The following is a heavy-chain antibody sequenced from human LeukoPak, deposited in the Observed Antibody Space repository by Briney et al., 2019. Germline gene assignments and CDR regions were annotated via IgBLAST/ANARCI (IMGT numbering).Heavy chain of an antibody. CDR3: AKGDFDL. J-gene: IGHJ2*01. V-gene: IGHV3-9*01. CDR2: ISWNSGSI. CDR1: GFTFSSYS. Sequence: PGGSLRLSCAASGFTFSSYSMNWVRQAPGKGLEWVSGISWNSGSIGYADSVKGRFTISRDNAKNSLYLQMNSLRAEDTALYYCAKGDFDLWGRGTLVTVSS.